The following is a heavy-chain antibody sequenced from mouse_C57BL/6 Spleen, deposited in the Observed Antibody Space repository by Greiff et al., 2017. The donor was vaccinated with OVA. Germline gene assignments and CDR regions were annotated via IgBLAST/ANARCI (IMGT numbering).Heavy chain of an antibody. CDR1: GYTFTSYW. D-gene: IGHD1-1*01. V-gene: IGHV1-52*01. J-gene: IGHJ4*01. Sequence: QVQLKQPGAELVRPGSSVKLSCKASGYTFTSYWMHWVKQRPIQGLEWIGNIDPSDSETHYNQKFKDKATLTVDKSSSTAYMQLSSLTSEDSAVYYCARWDYYGSSSAMDYWGQGTSVTVSS. CDR2: IDPSDSET. CDR3: ARWDYYGSSSAMDY.